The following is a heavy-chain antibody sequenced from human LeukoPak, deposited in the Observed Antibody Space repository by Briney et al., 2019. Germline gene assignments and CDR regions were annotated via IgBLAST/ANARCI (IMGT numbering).Heavy chain of an antibody. Sequence: ASVKVSCKASGYTFTGYYMHWVRQAPGQGLEWLGWINPNSGGTNYAQKFQGRVTMTRDTSISTAYMELSRPRSDDTAVYYCARGAWTGTTFPTGDYWGQGTLVTVSS. CDR3: ARGAWTGTTFPTGDY. V-gene: IGHV1-2*02. CDR1: GYTFTGYY. J-gene: IGHJ4*02. CDR2: INPNSGGT. D-gene: IGHD1-7*01.